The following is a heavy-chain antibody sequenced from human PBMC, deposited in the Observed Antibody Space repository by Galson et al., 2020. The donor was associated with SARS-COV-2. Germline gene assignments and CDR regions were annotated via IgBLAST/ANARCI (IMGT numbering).Heavy chain of an antibody. CDR2: IHSSGRD. CDR3: ARVGVVVAAKPYYFDY. D-gene: IGHD2-15*01. V-gene: IGHV4-59*13. Sequence: SETLTLTCTVSGGPIINYYWSWIRQPPGRGLEWIGYIHSSGRDKYNPSLQSRVTMSVDTSENHFSLKLTSVTATDTDVYYCARVGVVVAAKPYYFDYWGQGTLVTVSS. CDR1: GGPIINYY. J-gene: IGHJ4*02.